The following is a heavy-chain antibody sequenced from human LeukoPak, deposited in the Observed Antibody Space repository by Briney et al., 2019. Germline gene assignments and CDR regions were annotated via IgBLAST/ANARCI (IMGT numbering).Heavy chain of an antibody. J-gene: IGHJ4*02. CDR3: ASGDFVMRYFDY. CDR2: INPRGGST. Sequence: ASVKVSCKASGYTFTSYYMHWVRQAPGQGLEWMGIINPRGGSTSYAQKFQGRVTMTRDTSTSTVYMELSSLRSEDTAVYYCASGDFVMRYFDYWGQGTLVTVSS. D-gene: IGHD3-16*01. CDR1: GYTFTSYY. V-gene: IGHV1-46*01.